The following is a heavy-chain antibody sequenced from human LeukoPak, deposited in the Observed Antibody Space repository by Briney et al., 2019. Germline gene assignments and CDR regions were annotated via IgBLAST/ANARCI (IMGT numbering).Heavy chain of an antibody. CDR1: GFTFSSYA. CDR2: VSGSGGST. V-gene: IGHV3-23*01. J-gene: IGHJ4*02. D-gene: IGHD2-2*01. Sequence: GGSLRLSCAASGFTFSSYAMSWVRQAPGKGLEWVSAVSGSGGSTYYADSVKGRFTISRDNSKNTLYLQMNSLRAEDTAVYYCAKVMPLYQLQWGLYDYWGQGTLVTVSS. CDR3: AKVMPLYQLQWGLYDY.